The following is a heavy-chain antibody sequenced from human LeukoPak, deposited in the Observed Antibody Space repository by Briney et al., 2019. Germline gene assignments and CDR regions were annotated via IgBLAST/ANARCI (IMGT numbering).Heavy chain of an antibody. V-gene: IGHV1-24*01. CDR2: FDPEDGET. J-gene: IGHJ4*02. CDR3: ATGSKVVPAAMDY. D-gene: IGHD2-2*01. CDR1: GYTLTELS. Sequence: ASVKVSCKVSGYTLTELSMHWVRQAPGKGREWMGGFDPEDGETIYAQKFQGRVTMTEDTSTETDYMELSSLRSGDTAVYYCATGSKVVPAAMDYWGQGTLVTVSS.